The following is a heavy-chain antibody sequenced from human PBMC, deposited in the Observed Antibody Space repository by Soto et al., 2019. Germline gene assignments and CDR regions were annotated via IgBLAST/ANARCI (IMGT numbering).Heavy chain of an antibody. CDR3: ARATYYYGSGSDGDAFDI. CDR1: GFTFSSYD. D-gene: IGHD3-10*01. J-gene: IGHJ3*02. V-gene: IGHV3-13*01. Sequence: GGSLRLSCAASGFTFSSYDMHWVRQATGKGLEWVSAIGTAGDTYYPGSVKGRFTISRENAKNSLYLQMNSLRAEDTAVYYCARATYYYGSGSDGDAFDIWGQGTMVTGSS. CDR2: IGTAGDT.